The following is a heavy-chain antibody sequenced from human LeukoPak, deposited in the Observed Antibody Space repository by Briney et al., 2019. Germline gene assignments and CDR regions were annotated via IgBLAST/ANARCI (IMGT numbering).Heavy chain of an antibody. Sequence: PSETLSLTCTVSGGSISSGSYYWSWIRQPAGKGLEWIGHIYTRGSTNYNPSLKSRVTISVDTSKNQFSLKLSSVTAADTAVYYCARDQYYYGSGSYSWFDPWGQGTLVTVSS. CDR1: GGSISSGSYY. CDR3: ARDQYYYGSGSYSWFDP. D-gene: IGHD3-10*01. J-gene: IGHJ5*02. CDR2: IYTRGST. V-gene: IGHV4-61*09.